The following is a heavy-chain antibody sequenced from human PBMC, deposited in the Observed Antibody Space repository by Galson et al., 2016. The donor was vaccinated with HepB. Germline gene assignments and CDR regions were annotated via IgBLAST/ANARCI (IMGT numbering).Heavy chain of an antibody. D-gene: IGHD3-3*01. CDR3: ARTRDFWSGHYDAFDV. CDR2: ISYDRSNK. J-gene: IGHJ3*01. CDR1: GFTFTDYA. Sequence: SLRLSCAASGFTFTDYAIHWVRQAPGKGLEWVADISYDRSNKFYLNSAKGRFTISRDNSKNTVYLQMNSLTTEDTAIYYCARTRDFWSGHYDAFDVWGQGTMVGVSS. V-gene: IGHV3-30-3*01.